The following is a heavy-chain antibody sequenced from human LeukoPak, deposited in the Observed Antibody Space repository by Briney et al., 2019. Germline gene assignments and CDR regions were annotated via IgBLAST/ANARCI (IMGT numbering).Heavy chain of an antibody. V-gene: IGHV3-23*01. D-gene: IGHD3-10*02. Sequence: GGSLRLSCAASGFSFSSYTMSWVRQAPGKGLEWVSGISDRGSTTYYADSVKGRFTISRDNSKNTLYLQMNSLRAEDTAVYYCARGTMFPYYFDYWGQGTLVTVSS. CDR3: ARGTMFPYYFDY. J-gene: IGHJ4*02. CDR2: ISDRGSTT. CDR1: GFSFSSYT.